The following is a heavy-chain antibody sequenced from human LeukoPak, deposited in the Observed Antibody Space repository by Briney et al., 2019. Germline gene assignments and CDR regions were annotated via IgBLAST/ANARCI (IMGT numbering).Heavy chain of an antibody. CDR3: AKGDMWELLSY. Sequence: TGGSLRLSCAASGFTFSSYGMHWARQAPGRGLEWGAVIAYDGSNKYYADSVKGRFTISRDNSKNTLYLQMNSLRAKDTAVYYCAKGDMWELLSYWGQGTLVTVSS. CDR2: IAYDGSNK. D-gene: IGHD1-26*01. J-gene: IGHJ4*02. V-gene: IGHV3-30*18. CDR1: GFTFSSYG.